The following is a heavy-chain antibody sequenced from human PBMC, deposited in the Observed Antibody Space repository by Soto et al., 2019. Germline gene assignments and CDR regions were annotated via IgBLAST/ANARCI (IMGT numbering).Heavy chain of an antibody. D-gene: IGHD4-4*01. J-gene: IGHJ6*04. CDR1: GYTFTDYW. Sequence: GESLKISCKGSGYTFTDYWIGWVRQLPGKGLEWMGIIYPGDSDTRYSPSFQGHVTITVDKSTSTAYLQWNTMKASDTAMYYCARQSSKFRYYYYAMDVWGKGSTGTDSP. V-gene: IGHV5-51*01. CDR2: IYPGDSDT. CDR3: ARQSSKFRYYYYAMDV.